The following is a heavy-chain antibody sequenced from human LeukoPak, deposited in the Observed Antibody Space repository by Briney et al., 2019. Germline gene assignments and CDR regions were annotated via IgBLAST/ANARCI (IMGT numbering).Heavy chain of an antibody. CDR1: GGSLSGYY. Sequence: SETLSLTCAVYGGSLSGYYWSWIRQPPGKGLEWIGEINHSGSTNCNPSLKSRVTISVDTSKNQFSLKLSSVTAADTAVYYCAREITFDYYYYYYYMDVWGKGTTVTVSS. CDR3: AREITFDYYYYYYYMDV. CDR2: INHSGST. J-gene: IGHJ6*03. D-gene: IGHD1-14*01. V-gene: IGHV4-34*01.